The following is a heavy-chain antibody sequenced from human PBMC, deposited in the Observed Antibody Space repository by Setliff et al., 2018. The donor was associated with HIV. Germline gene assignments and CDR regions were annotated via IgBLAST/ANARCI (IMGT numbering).Heavy chain of an antibody. CDR1: GGSTRSYY. D-gene: IGHD6-13*01. Sequence: PETLSLTCSVTGGSTRSYYWSWIRQSPGKGLEWIGYIYFSGSTSYNTSLKSRLTISIDTSKNQFSLKLRSVTAADTAVYFCARGRGSSSSWPIDYWGQGTLVTVSS. J-gene: IGHJ4*02. CDR3: ARGRGSSSSWPIDY. CDR2: IYFSGST. V-gene: IGHV4-59*12.